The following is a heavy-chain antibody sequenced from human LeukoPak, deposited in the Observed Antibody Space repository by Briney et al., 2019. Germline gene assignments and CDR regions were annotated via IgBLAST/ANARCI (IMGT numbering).Heavy chain of an antibody. CDR3: GRDSFETDIDY. J-gene: IGHJ4*02. V-gene: IGHV3-7*01. Sequence: GGSLRLSCAASGFTFSTYWMSWVRQAPGKGLEWVANIKEDGSETYYVDSLRGRFTISRDNVKNSLYLQIDSLRVEDTAVYYCGRDSFETDIDYWGQGTLVTVSS. D-gene: IGHD1-14*01. CDR1: GFTFSTYW. CDR2: IKEDGSET.